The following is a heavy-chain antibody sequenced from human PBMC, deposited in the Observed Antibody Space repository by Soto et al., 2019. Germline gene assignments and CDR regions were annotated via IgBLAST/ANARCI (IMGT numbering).Heavy chain of an antibody. V-gene: IGHV5-51*01. J-gene: IGHJ3*02. CDR2: IYPGDSDT. Sequence: LGESLKISCKGSGYSFTSYWIGWVRQMPGKGLEWMGIIYPGDSDTRYSPSFQGQVTISADKSISTAYLQWSSLKASDTAMYYCARFLVVVPAANDAFDIWGQGTMVTVSS. D-gene: IGHD2-2*01. CDR3: ARFLVVVPAANDAFDI. CDR1: GYSFTSYW.